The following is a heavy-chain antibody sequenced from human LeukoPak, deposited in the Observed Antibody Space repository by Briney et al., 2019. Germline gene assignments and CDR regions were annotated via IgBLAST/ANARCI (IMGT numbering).Heavy chain of an antibody. CDR3: AKDLVGRSSSLTARDY. D-gene: IGHD6-13*01. CDR1: GVTFTAYP. Sequence: GGSLRLSCAASGVTFTAYPMTWVRQAPGKGLEWVSTLTASGGTTYYADSVKGRFTISRDNSKNTLYLQMNSLRAEDTAVYYCAKDLVGRSSSLTARDYWGQGTLVTVSS. J-gene: IGHJ4*02. V-gene: IGHV3-23*01. CDR2: LTASGGTT.